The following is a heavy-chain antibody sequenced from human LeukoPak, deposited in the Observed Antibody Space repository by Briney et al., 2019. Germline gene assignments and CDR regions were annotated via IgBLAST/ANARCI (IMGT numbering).Heavy chain of an antibody. CDR1: GFTFSSYS. CDR3: ARVWGLAVAGGEIEY. CDR2: ISSSVTTI. V-gene: IGHV3-48*02. Sequence: PGGSLRLSCAASGFTFSSYSMNWVRQAPGKGLEWVSYISSSVTTIYYADSVKGRVTISRDNAKNSLYLQMNSLRDEDTAVYYCARVWGLAVAGGEIEYWGQGTLVTVS. J-gene: IGHJ4*02. D-gene: IGHD6-13*01.